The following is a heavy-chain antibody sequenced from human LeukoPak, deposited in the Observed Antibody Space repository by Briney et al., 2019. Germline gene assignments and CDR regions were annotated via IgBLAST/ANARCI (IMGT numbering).Heavy chain of an antibody. D-gene: IGHD2-21*01. V-gene: IGHV7-4-1*02. CDR3: ARDLWDY. CDR2: ISTNTGNP. J-gene: IGHJ4*02. Sequence: PGASVKVSCKASGYTFTSYATNWVRQAPGQGLEWMGWISTNTGNPTYAQGFTGRFVFSLDTSVSTAYLQISSLKAEDTAVYYCARDLWDYWGQGTLVTVSS. CDR1: GYTFTSYA.